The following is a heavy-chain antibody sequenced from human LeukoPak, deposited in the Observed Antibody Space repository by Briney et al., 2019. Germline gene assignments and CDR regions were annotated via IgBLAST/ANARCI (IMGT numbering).Heavy chain of an antibody. J-gene: IGHJ4*02. V-gene: IGHV3-30*18. Sequence: GGSLRLSCAASGFTFSSYGMHWVRQAPGKGLEWVAVISYDGSNKYYADSVKGRFTISRDNSKNTLYLQMNSLRAEDTAVYYCAKEQDTAMVVYFDYWGQGTLVTVSS. CDR2: ISYDGSNK. D-gene: IGHD5-18*01. CDR1: GFTFSSYG. CDR3: AKEQDTAMVVYFDY.